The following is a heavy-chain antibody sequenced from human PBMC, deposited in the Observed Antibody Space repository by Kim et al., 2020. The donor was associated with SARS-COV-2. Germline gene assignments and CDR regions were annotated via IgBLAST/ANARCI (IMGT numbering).Heavy chain of an antibody. CDR1: GGTFSSYA. CDR3: ARDPPSYGSGLGARVFDY. Sequence: SVKVSCKASGGTFSSYAISWVRQAPGQGLEWMGGIIPIFGTANYAQKFQGRVTITADESTSTAYMELSSLRSEDTAVYYCARDPPSYGSGLGARVFDYWGQGTLVTVSS. J-gene: IGHJ4*02. CDR2: IIPIFGTA. V-gene: IGHV1-69*13. D-gene: IGHD3-10*01.